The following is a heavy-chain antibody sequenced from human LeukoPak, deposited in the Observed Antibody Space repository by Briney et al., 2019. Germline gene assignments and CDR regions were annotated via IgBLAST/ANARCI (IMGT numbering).Heavy chain of an antibody. V-gene: IGHV4-38-2*02. Sequence: SETLSLTCSVSGYSISSGYYWSWIRQPPGKGLEWIGAFYHSGNTYYNPSLQSRVTILVDMSKNQFSLELNSVTAADTAVYYCAGGGDNSGTNWFDPWGQGTLVTVSS. D-gene: IGHD5-24*01. CDR3: AGGGDNSGTNWFDP. CDR2: FYHSGNT. CDR1: GYSISSGYY. J-gene: IGHJ5*02.